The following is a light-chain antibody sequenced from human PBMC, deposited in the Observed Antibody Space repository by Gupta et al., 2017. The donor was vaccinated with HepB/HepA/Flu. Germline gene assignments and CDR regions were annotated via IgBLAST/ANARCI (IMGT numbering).Light chain of an antibody. Sequence: DIQMTQSPSTLSASVGDRVTLTCRASQSISTWLAWYQQKSGKAPKLLIYKASNLQSGVPSRFSGSGSETEFTLTISSLQPDDFATYYCQQYNNSSQLTFGQGTKVEIK. CDR2: KAS. V-gene: IGKV1-5*03. J-gene: IGKJ1*01. CDR3: QQYNNSSQLT. CDR1: QSISTW.